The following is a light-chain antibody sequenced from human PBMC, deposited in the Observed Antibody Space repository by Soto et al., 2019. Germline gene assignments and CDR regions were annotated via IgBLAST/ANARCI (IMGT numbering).Light chain of an antibody. CDR1: QGIDNS. CDR3: QQYSDSSGA. J-gene: IGKJ1*01. CDR2: GTS. V-gene: IGKV1-12*01. Sequence: DIQMTQSPSSVSASVGDRVTITCRATQGIDNSLAWYQQKPGKAPKLLIYGTSTLQSGVPSRFSGSGSGTDFTLTISSLQPEDFATYYCQQYSDSSGAFGQGTRVEIK.